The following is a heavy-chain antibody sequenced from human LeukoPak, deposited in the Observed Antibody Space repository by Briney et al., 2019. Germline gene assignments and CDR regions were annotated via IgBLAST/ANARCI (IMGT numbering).Heavy chain of an antibody. Sequence: GGSLRLSCAASGFTFNTYAMTWVRHAPGKGLEWVSALSPSGLSTYYADSVKGRFTISRDNSKNTLYLQMHSLGADDAAVYYCAKAGRPGTYYFDYWGQGTLVTVS. CDR1: GFTFNTYA. V-gene: IGHV3-23*01. D-gene: IGHD6-6*01. J-gene: IGHJ4*02. CDR2: LSPSGLST. CDR3: AKAGRPGTYYFDY.